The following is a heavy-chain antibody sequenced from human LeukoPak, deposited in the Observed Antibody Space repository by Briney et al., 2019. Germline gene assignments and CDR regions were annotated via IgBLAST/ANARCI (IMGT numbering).Heavy chain of an antibody. CDR3: ARGAMSGYCSGGSCYSDSWYFRGWFDP. CDR1: GGSFSGYY. D-gene: IGHD2-15*01. CDR2: INHSGST. V-gene: IGHV4-34*01. J-gene: IGHJ5*02. Sequence: SETLSLTCAVYGGSFSGYYWSWIRQPPGKGLEWIGEINHSGSTNYNPSLKSRVTISVDTSKNQFSLKLSSVTAADTAVYYCARGAMSGYCSGGSCYSDSWYFRGWFDPWGQEPWSPSPQ.